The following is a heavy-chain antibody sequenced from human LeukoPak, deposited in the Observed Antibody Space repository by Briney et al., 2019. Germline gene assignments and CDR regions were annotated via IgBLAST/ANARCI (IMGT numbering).Heavy chain of an antibody. J-gene: IGHJ3*02. CDR3: ARVAILRYFDRYLDAFDI. V-gene: IGHV4-30-4*01. Sequence: PSETLSLTCTVSGGSISSGDYYWSWIRQPPGKGLEWIGYIYYSGSTYYNPSLKSRVTISVDTSKNQFSLKLSSVTAADTAVYYCARVAILRYFDRYLDAFDIWGQGTMVTVSS. CDR2: IYYSGST. D-gene: IGHD3-9*01. CDR1: GGSISSGDYY.